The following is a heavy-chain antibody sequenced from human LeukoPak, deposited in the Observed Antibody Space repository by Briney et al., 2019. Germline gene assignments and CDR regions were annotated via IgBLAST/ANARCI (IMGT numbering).Heavy chain of an antibody. D-gene: IGHD6-13*01. CDR3: ARGKAAGDY. Sequence: SVTVSCTPSGYTFTTYGISWVRQAPGHGLAWMGWISTYNGDTNSAQKLQGRVTMTTDTSTSTAYMELRSLRSDDTAVYYCARGKAAGDYWGQGTLVSVSS. V-gene: IGHV1-18*01. J-gene: IGHJ4*02. CDR2: ISTYNGDT. CDR1: GYTFTTYG.